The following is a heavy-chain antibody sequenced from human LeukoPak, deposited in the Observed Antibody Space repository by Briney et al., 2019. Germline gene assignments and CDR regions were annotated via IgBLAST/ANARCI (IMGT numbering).Heavy chain of an antibody. CDR1: GGSISSYY. CDR2: IYYSGST. J-gene: IGHJ3*02. Sequence: SETLSLTCTVSGGSISSYYWSWIRQPPGKGLEWIGYIYYSGSTNYNPSLKSRVTISVDTSKNQFSLKLSSVTAADTAVYYCARRITMVRGVIGAFDIWGQGTMVTVSS. V-gene: IGHV4-59*01. D-gene: IGHD3-10*01. CDR3: ARRITMVRGVIGAFDI.